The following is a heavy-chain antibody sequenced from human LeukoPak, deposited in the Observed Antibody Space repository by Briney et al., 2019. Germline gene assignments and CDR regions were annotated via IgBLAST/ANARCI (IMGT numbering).Heavy chain of an antibody. J-gene: IGHJ5*02. CDR3: ARAVAGTSGFNP. CDR2: IYSSGIT. CDR1: GGSISSGDYY. D-gene: IGHD6-13*01. V-gene: IGHV4-30-4*08. Sequence: SQTLSLTCTVSGGSISSGDYYWSWIRQPPGKGLEWVGYIYSSGITYYNPSLKSRVTISVETSKNQFSLRLSSVTAADTAVYYCARAVAGTSGFNPWGQGTLVTVSS.